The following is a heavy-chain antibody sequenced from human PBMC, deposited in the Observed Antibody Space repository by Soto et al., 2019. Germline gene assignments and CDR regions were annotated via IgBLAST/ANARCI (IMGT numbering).Heavy chain of an antibody. J-gene: IGHJ3*02. CDR1: GYTFTGYY. CDR3: ARETATNWNYDAFDI. CDR2: INPNSGGT. Sequence: GASVKVSCKASGYTFTGYYMHWVRQAPGQGLEWMGWINPNSGGTNYAQKFQGWVTMTRDTSISTAYMELSRLRSDDTAVYYCARETATNWNYDAFDIWGQGTMVTVS. D-gene: IGHD1-7*01. V-gene: IGHV1-2*04.